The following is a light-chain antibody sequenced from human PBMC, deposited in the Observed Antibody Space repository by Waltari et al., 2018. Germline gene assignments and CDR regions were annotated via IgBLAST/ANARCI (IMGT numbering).Light chain of an antibody. V-gene: IGKV4-1*01. CDR3: QQYYTTEWT. Sequence: DIVMTQSPDSLAVSLGERATINWKSSQTVLYSSNNNNYLAWYQQKPGQPPKLLIYWASTRESGVPDRFSGSGSGTDFTLTISSLQAEDVAVYYCQQYYTTEWTFGQGTKVEIK. J-gene: IGKJ1*01. CDR1: QTVLYSSNNNNY. CDR2: WAS.